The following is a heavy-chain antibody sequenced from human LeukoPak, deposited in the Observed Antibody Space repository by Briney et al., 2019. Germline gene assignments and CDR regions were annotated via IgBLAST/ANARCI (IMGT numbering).Heavy chain of an antibody. V-gene: IGHV1-2*02. Sequence: GASVKVSCKASGYTFTGYYMHWVRQAPGQGLEWMGWINPNSGGTNYAQKFQGRVTMTRDTSISTAYMELSRLRSDDTAVYYCARLPDILTGYYQFDYWGQGTPVTVSS. J-gene: IGHJ4*02. CDR1: GYTFTGYY. CDR3: ARLPDILTGYYQFDY. CDR2: INPNSGGT. D-gene: IGHD3-9*01.